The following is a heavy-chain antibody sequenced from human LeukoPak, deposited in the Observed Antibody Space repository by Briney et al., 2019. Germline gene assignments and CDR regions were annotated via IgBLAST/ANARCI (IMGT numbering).Heavy chain of an antibody. D-gene: IGHD3-10*01. CDR3: AEHPSMPRGPGY. J-gene: IGHJ4*02. Sequence: GGSLRLSCAASGFTFSSYAMTWVRQVPGKGLEWVSVISGSGGDTYYADSVKGRFTISRDNSKNTLYLQMNSLRAEDTAIYYCAEHPSMPRGPGYWGQGTLVTVSS. CDR1: GFTFSSYA. V-gene: IGHV3-23*01. CDR2: ISGSGGDT.